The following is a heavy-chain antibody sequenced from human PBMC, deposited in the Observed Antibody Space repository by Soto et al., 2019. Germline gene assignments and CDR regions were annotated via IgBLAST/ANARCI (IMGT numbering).Heavy chain of an antibody. V-gene: IGHV3-13*01. D-gene: IGHD5-18*01. CDR2: IGTAGDT. Sequence: GSLRLSCAASGFTFSSYDMHWVRQATGKGLEWVSAIGTAGDTYYPGSVKGRFTISRENAKNSLYLQMNSLRAGDTAVYYCARGGRRGYSYGYYYYGMDVWGQGTTVTVSS. CDR1: GFTFSSYD. J-gene: IGHJ6*02. CDR3: ARGGRRGYSYGYYYYGMDV.